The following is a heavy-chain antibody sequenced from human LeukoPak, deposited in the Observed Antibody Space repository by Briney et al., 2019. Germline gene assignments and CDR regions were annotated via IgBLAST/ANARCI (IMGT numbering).Heavy chain of an antibody. V-gene: IGHV3-7*01. CDR2: ITEDGSGK. Sequence: PGGALRLFCVFSGFTFSIYWRKCVREAPGEGVGWGASITEDGSGKFSVGSVREGITISRENTRKSLDLQINSLTFEDTAIDSCARDDGDVWGTGTTLTLSS. CDR3: ARDDGDV. CDR1: GFTFSIYW. J-gene: IGHJ6*04.